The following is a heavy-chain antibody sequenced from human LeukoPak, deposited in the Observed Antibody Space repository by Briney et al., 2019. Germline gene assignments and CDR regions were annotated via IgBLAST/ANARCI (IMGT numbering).Heavy chain of an antibody. J-gene: IGHJ4*02. V-gene: IGHV3-49*04. D-gene: IGHD4-17*01. CDR1: GFNFGDYA. Sequence: GGSLRLSCTASGFNFGDYAVTWVRQAPGKGLDWVGFFRIKAHGGKTEYAASVKRRFTISRADSTTLAYLQMNSLKTEDPAVHPCTRGTPSYGDNVHIFDYWGQGTLVTVSS. CDR2: FRIKAHGGKT. CDR3: TRGTPSYGDNVHIFDY.